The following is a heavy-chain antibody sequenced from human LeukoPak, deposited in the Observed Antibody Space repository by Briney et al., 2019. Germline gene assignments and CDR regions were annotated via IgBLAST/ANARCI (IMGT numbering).Heavy chain of an antibody. D-gene: IGHD3-10*01. V-gene: IGHV3-43*02. J-gene: IGHJ4*02. Sequence: PGGSLRLSCAASGFTFSSYEMNWVRQAPEKGLEWVAIISGDGKRSNFADSVKGRFTISRDNSKNSLYLQIDSVRSEDTALYYCAKDSLWFGDEYIDYWGQGVLVSVSS. CDR2: ISGDGKRS. CDR3: AKDSLWFGDEYIDY. CDR1: GFTFSSYE.